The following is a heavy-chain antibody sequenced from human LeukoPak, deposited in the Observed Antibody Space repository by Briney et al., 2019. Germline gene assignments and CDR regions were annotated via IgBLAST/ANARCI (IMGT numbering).Heavy chain of an antibody. D-gene: IGHD5-24*01. Sequence: SETLSLTCTVSGGSISIYYWCWMRQPPGKGLEGSGYIYYSGSTNYNPSLKSRVTISGETTKTPFSLKLSSVTAADTAVYYCARRSGYNYRGYFDYWGQGTLVTVSS. V-gene: IGHV4-59*12. CDR1: GGSISIYY. CDR2: IYYSGST. J-gene: IGHJ4*02. CDR3: ARRSGYNYRGYFDY.